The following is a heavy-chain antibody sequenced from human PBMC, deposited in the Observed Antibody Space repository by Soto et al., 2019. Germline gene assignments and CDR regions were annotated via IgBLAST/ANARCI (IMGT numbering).Heavy chain of an antibody. Sequence: ASVKVSCKTSGYTFTNYGISWVRQAPGQGLEWMGWISAHTGNTNYAQKFQGRVTMTTDTSTSTAYMELRSLRSDDTAVYYCARVLGYNSSWWRHTAFDIWGQGTRVTVSS. J-gene: IGHJ3*02. CDR3: ARVLGYNSSWWRHTAFDI. D-gene: IGHD6-13*01. CDR2: ISAHTGNT. V-gene: IGHV1-18*01. CDR1: GYTFTNYG.